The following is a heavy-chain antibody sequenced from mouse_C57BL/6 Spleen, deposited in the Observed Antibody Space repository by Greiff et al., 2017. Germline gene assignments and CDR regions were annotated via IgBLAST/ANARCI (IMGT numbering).Heavy chain of an antibody. J-gene: IGHJ2*01. CDR3: ARSNSYFGY. CDR2: INPSTGGT. V-gene: IGHV1-42*01. Sequence: VQLQQSGPELVKPGASVKISCKASGYSFTGYYMNWVKQSPEKSLEWIGEINPSTGGTTYNQKFKAKATLTVDKSSSTAYMQLKSLTSEDSAVYYCARSNSYFGYWGQGTTLTVAS. CDR1: GYSFTGYY.